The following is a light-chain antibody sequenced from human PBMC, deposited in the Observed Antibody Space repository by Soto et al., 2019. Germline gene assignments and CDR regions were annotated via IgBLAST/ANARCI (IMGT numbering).Light chain of an antibody. CDR1: QTVGRS. CDR3: QQRSNWPLT. Sequence: EIVLTQSPATLSLSPGERATLSCRASQTVGRSLAWYQQKPGQAPRLLISDASNRATGIPARFSGSGSGTDFTLTISSLESEDFAIYYCQQRSNWPLTFGQGNDWRL. V-gene: IGKV3-11*01. CDR2: DAS. J-gene: IGKJ5*01.